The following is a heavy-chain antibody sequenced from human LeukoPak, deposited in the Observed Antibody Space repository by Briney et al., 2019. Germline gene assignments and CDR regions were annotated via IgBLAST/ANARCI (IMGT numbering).Heavy chain of an antibody. V-gene: IGHV3-7*01. D-gene: IGHD6-6*01. Sequence: GGSLRLSCAASGFTFSSYWMSWVRQAPGKGLEWVASIKQDGSEKYCVDSVKGRFTISRDNANNSLYLQMNSPRADDTAVYYCARDIGLRKAAPPGWFDPWGQGALITVSS. J-gene: IGHJ5*02. CDR2: IKQDGSEK. CDR1: GFTFSSYW. CDR3: ARDIGLRKAAPPGWFDP.